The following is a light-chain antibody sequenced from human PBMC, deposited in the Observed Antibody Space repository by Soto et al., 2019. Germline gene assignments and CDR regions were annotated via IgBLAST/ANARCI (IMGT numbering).Light chain of an antibody. Sequence: EIVVTQSPATLSLSPGDRATLSCRTSQNVKYYLAWYQQKPGQAPRLLIYDTSNRATGIPARFTGSGSGTDFTLTISRLAPEDSAVYYCHQRGDWPTFGGGTKVEIK. CDR1: QNVKYY. J-gene: IGKJ4*01. V-gene: IGKV3-11*01. CDR2: DTS. CDR3: HQRGDWPT.